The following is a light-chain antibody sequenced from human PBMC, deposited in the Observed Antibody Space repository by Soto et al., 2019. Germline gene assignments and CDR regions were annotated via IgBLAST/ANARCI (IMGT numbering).Light chain of an antibody. V-gene: IGKV3-15*01. CDR2: GAY. Sequence: EIVMTQSPSTVSVSPGERATLSCRASQNVNSNLAWYQQKPGQPPRLLIYGAYTRATGVPARFSGSGSGTEFTLTINSLQSEDFAVYYCQQYNSWPRTFGQGTRLEIK. CDR3: QQYNSWPRT. J-gene: IGKJ5*01. CDR1: QNVNSN.